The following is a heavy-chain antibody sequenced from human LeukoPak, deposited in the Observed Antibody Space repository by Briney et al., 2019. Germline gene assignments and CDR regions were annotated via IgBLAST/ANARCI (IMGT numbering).Heavy chain of an antibody. J-gene: IGHJ3*02. V-gene: IGHV1-69*13. Sequence: SVKVSCKASGGTFSSYAMSWVRQAPGQGLEWMGGIIPIFGTANYAQKFQGRVTITADESTSTAYMELSSLRSEDTAVYYCARAPAFLLWFGELLGAFDIWGQGTMVTVSS. CDR2: IIPIFGTA. D-gene: IGHD3-10*01. CDR1: GGTFSSYA. CDR3: ARAPAFLLWFGELLGAFDI.